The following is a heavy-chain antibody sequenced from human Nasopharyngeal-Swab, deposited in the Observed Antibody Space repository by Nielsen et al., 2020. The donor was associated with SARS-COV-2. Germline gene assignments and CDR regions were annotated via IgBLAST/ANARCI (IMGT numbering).Heavy chain of an antibody. V-gene: IGHV3-30-3*01. Sequence: GESLKISCAASGFTFSSYAMHWVRQAPGKGLEWVAVISYDGSNKYYADSVKGRFTISRYNSKNTLYLQMNSLRAEDTAVYYCARDGGSYLDYWGQGTLVTVSS. CDR3: ARDGGSYLDY. CDR2: ISYDGSNK. D-gene: IGHD1-26*01. CDR1: GFTFSSYA. J-gene: IGHJ4*02.